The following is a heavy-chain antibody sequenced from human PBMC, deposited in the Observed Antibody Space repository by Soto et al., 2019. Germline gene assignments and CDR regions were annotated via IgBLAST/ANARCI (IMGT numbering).Heavy chain of an antibody. Sequence: GGSLRVSCASSVFSFSIYGMYWVRQAPGKGLEWVAAISYDGSNKYYADSVKGRFTISRDNSKNTLFLQMNSLRAEDTAVYYCAKPYSGSPTKNFDYWGQGTLVTVSS. CDR1: VFSFSIYG. J-gene: IGHJ4*02. D-gene: IGHD1-26*01. V-gene: IGHV3-30*18. CDR2: ISYDGSNK. CDR3: AKPYSGSPTKNFDY.